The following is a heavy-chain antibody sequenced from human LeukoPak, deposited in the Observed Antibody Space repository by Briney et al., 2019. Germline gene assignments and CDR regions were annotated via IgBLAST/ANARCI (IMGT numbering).Heavy chain of an antibody. D-gene: IGHD3-22*01. V-gene: IGHV4-30-2*01. CDR2: INHSGST. J-gene: IGHJ4*02. CDR3: ARGRNYYDSSGYLY. Sequence: KSSQTLSLTCTVSGGSISSGGYSWSWIRQPPGKGLEWIGEINHSGSTNYNPSLKSRVTISVDTSKNQFSLKLSSVTAADTAVYYCARGRNYYDSSGYLYWGQGTLVTVSS. CDR1: GGSISSGGYS.